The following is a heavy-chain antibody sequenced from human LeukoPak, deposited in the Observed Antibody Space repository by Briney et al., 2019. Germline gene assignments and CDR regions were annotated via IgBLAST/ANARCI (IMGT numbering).Heavy chain of an antibody. CDR1: GLTFSSYG. CDR3: ARDGTPGNYYYYYGMDV. V-gene: IGHV3-33*01. CDR2: IWYDGSNK. Sequence: PGGSLRLSCAASGLTFSSYGMHWVRQAPGKGLEWVAVIWYDGSNKYYADSVKGRFTISRDNSKNTLYLQMNSLRAEDTAVYYCARDGTPGNYYYYYGMDVWGQGTTVTVSS. D-gene: IGHD6-13*01. J-gene: IGHJ6*02.